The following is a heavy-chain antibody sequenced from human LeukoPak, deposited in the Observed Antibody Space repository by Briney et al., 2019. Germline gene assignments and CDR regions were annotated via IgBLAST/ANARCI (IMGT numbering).Heavy chain of an antibody. J-gene: IGHJ4*02. Sequence: GGSLRLSCAASGFTFSNAWMSWFRQAPGKGLEWVGRVKSKTDGGTTDYAAPVKGRFTISRDDSKNTLYLQMNSLKTEDTAVYYCTTEDFWSGYYIDYWGQGTLVTVSS. V-gene: IGHV3-15*01. D-gene: IGHD3-3*01. CDR1: GFTFSNAW. CDR3: TTEDFWSGYYIDY. CDR2: VKSKTDGGTT.